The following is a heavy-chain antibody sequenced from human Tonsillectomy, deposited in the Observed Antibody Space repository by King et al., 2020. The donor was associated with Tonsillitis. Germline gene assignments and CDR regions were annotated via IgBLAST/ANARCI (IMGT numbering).Heavy chain of an antibody. CDR3: TPARLLPGYYDRGRGRYYYYYGMDV. D-gene: IGHD3-9*01. J-gene: IGHJ6*02. CDR1: GFTFSDAW. Sequence: VQLVESGGGLVKPGGSLRLSCAASGFTFSDAWMSWVRQAPGKGLEWVGRIKSKSDDGTTDYAAPVKGRFTISRDDSKNTMYLQMNSLKTEDTAVYYCTPARLLPGYYDRGRGRYYYYYGMDVWGQGTTVTVSS. V-gene: IGHV3-15*01. CDR2: IKSKSDDGTT.